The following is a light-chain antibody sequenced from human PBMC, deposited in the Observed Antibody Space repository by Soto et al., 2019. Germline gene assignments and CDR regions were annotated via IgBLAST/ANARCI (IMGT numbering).Light chain of an antibody. V-gene: IGLV2-14*01. Sequence: QSVLTQPASVSGSPGQSINISCTGTSSDVCGYNYVSWYQQQPGKAPKFMIYDVTNRPSGVSNLFSGSKSGNTASLTISGLQAEDEADYYCCSYTTSNTRQIVFGTGTKVTV. CDR1: SSDVCGYNY. CDR3: CSYTTSNTRQIV. J-gene: IGLJ1*01. CDR2: DVT.